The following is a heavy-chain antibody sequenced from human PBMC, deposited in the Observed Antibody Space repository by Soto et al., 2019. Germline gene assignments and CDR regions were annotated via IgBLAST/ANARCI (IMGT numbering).Heavy chain of an antibody. CDR3: AKDPYYDFWSGPGGWFDP. Sequence: GGSLRLSCAASGFTFSSYGMHWVRQAPGKGLEWVAVISYDGSNKYYADSVKGRFTISRDNSKNTLYLQMNSLRAEDTAVYYCAKDPYYDFWSGPGGWFDPWGQGTLVTVSS. J-gene: IGHJ5*02. V-gene: IGHV3-30*18. CDR1: GFTFSSYG. D-gene: IGHD3-3*01. CDR2: ISYDGSNK.